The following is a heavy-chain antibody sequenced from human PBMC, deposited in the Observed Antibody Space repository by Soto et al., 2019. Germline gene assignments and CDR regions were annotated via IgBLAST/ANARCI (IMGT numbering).Heavy chain of an antibody. D-gene: IGHD2-15*01. CDR1: GGSVSSGGYY. CDR3: AREVVAAAPGLGAFDI. J-gene: IGHJ3*02. CDR2: IYYSGST. V-gene: IGHV4-31*03. Sequence: SETLSLTCTVSGGSVSSGGYYWSWIRQHPGKGLEWIGYIYYSGSTYYNPSLKSRVTISVDTSKNQFSLKLSSVTAADTAVYYCAREVVAAAPGLGAFDIWGQGTMVTVSS.